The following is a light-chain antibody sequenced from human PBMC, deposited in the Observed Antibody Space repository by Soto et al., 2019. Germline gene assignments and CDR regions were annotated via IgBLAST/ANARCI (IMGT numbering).Light chain of an antibody. CDR1: QVIYNS. CDR2: GAT. J-gene: IGKJ4*01. V-gene: IGKV1-27*01. CDR3: QEYLSAPLT. Sequence: DIQMTQSPSSLSASVGDRVTITCRASQVIYNSLAWYQQRPGKVPKLLISGATTLQSGVPSRFSGSGSGTDFTLTITTLQPEDVATYFCQEYLSAPLTFGGGTKVDIK.